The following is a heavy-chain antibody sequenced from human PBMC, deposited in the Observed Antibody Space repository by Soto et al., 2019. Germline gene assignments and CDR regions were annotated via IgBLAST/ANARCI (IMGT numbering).Heavy chain of an antibody. Sequence: GGSLRLSCAASGFTFSTFVMHWVRQAPGKGLVWASRINSDGSDTRYADSVKGRFTISRDNARNTLHLQMSSLRAEDTAVYFCVRDRDGYNFWGQGTMVTVSS. V-gene: IGHV3-74*01. CDR3: VRDRDGYNF. D-gene: IGHD5-12*01. CDR2: INSDGSDT. J-gene: IGHJ3*01. CDR1: GFTFSTFV.